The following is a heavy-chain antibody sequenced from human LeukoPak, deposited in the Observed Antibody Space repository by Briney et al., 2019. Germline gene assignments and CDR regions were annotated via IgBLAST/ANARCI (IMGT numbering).Heavy chain of an antibody. V-gene: IGHV4-59*08. J-gene: IGHJ4*02. CDR3: ARHRPANSFDF. CDR1: GASIRPYY. CDR2: MYYSGTR. Sequence: SSETLSLTCSVSGASIRPYYWSWLRQSPGKGLEWIGFMYYSGTRNYNPSFTGRITISVDTSKNQFSLHLSSVTAADTAVYYCARHRPANSFDFWGRGNLVTVSS. D-gene: IGHD1/OR15-1a*01.